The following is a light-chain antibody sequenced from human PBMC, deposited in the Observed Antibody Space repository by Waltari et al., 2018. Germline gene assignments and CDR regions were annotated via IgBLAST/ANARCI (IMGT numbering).Light chain of an antibody. V-gene: IGKV4-1*01. Sequence: DIVMTQSPDSLAVSLGERATINCKSSQSVLYSSNNRNYLAWYQPKPGRPPKMLIYWASTRESGVPDRFIGSGSGTDFTLTISSLQAEDVAVYYCHQYYSNRMWTFGQGTKVEIK. J-gene: IGKJ1*01. CDR1: QSVLYSSNNRNY. CDR2: WAS. CDR3: HQYYSNRMWT.